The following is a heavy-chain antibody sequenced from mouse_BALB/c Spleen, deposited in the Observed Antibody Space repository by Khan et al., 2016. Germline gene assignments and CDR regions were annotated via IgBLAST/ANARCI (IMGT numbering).Heavy chain of an antibody. D-gene: IGHD2-2*01. CDR3: ARDLEGYDDAMDY. CDR1: GFTFTDYY. V-gene: IGHV7-3*02. Sequence: EVELVESGGGLVQPGGSLRLSCATSGFTFTDYYMSWVRQPPGKALEWLGFIRNKANGYTTEYSASVKGRFTNSRDNSQSILSSQVNTLRAEDSATYYCARDLEGYDDAMDYWGQGTSVTVSS. J-gene: IGHJ4*01. CDR2: IRNKANGYTT.